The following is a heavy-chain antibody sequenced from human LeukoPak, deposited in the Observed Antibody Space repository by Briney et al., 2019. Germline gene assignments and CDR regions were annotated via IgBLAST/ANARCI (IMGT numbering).Heavy chain of an antibody. CDR1: GGSISSYY. D-gene: IGHD5-24*01. V-gene: IGHV4-59*01. CDR2: IYYSGST. J-gene: IGHJ4*02. CDR3: ARVQDGYSLFDY. Sequence: PSETLSLTCTVSGGSISSYYWSWIRQPPGKGLEWIGYIYYSGSTNYNPSLKSRVTISVDTSKNQFSLKLSSVTAADTAVYYCARVQDGYSLFDYWGQGTLVTVSS.